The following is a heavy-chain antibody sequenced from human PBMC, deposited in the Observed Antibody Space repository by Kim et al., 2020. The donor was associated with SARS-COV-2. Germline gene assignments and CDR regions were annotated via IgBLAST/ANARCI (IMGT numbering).Heavy chain of an antibody. V-gene: IGHV3-49*02. D-gene: IGHD6-19*01. J-gene: IGHJ6*02. CDR3: TSSGWYVLGYYYGMDV. Sequence: SVKGRLTISRDDSKSIAYLQMNSLKTEDTAVYYCTSSGWYVLGYYYGMDVWGQGTTVTVSS.